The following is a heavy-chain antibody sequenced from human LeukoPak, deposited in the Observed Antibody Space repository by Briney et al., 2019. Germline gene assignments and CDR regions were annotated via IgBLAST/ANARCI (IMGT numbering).Heavy chain of an antibody. CDR3: AKDLSSYGSGSYCYDY. D-gene: IGHD3-10*01. Sequence: SGGSLRLSCAASGFTFSSYAMSWVRQAPGKGLEWVSAISGSGGSTYYADSVKGRFTISRDNSKNTLYLQMNSLRAEDTAVYYCAKDLSSYGSGSYCYDYWGQGTLVTVSS. V-gene: IGHV3-23*01. CDR2: ISGSGGST. J-gene: IGHJ4*02. CDR1: GFTFSSYA.